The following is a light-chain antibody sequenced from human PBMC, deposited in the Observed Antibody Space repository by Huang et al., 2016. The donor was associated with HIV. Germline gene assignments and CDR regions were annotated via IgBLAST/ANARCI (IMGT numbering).Light chain of an antibody. CDR2: AAS. J-gene: IGKJ1*01. Sequence: DIQMTQSPSSLSASVGDRVTINCRASQSINSYLNWYQQKPGKAPKLLIYAASYLESGVPSRCSGGGSGTDFTLTVSSLQPEDFATYYCQQSYSTPTWTFGQGTKVEIK. V-gene: IGKV1-39*01. CDR1: QSINSY. CDR3: QQSYSTPTWT.